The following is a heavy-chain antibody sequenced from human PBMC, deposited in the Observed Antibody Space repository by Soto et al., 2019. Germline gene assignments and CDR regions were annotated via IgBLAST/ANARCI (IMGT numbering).Heavy chain of an antibody. CDR3: ARDPKQGITGTNY. CDR2: ISSSSSYI. J-gene: IGHJ4*02. CDR1: GFTFSSYS. D-gene: IGHD1-20*01. Sequence: GGSLRLSCAASGFTFSSYSMNWVRQAPGKGLEWVSSISSSSSYIYYADSVKGRFTISRDNAKNSLYLQMNSLRAEDTAVYYSARDPKQGITGTNYWGQGTLVTVSS. V-gene: IGHV3-21*01.